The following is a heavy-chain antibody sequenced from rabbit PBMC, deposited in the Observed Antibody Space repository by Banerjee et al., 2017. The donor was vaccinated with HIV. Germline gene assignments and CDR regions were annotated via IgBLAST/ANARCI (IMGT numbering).Heavy chain of an antibody. CDR3: ARAYASSSGGYFNL. J-gene: IGHJ4*01. Sequence: QEQLVESGGGLVQPGGSLKLSCKASGFDFSSYGVSWVRQAPGKGLEWIGYIDPVFGSTLYADWVNGRFTISLDNAQNTVFLQMTSLTAADTATYFCARAYASSSGGYFNLWGPGTLVTVS. D-gene: IGHD1-1*01. CDR2: IDPVFGST. CDR1: GFDFSSYG. V-gene: IGHV1S47*01.